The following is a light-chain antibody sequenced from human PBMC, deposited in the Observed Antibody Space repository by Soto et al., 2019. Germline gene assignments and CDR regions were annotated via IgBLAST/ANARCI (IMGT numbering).Light chain of an antibody. Sequence: EIVLTQSPGTLSLSPGERATLSCRASQSVSGNYLAWYQQKPGQTPRLLIYGSSDRATGIPGRFSGSGSGTDYTLTITRVEHDDFSVYYCQQYGSSPPYTFGHGTKLEIK. CDR3: QQYGSSPPYT. J-gene: IGKJ2*01. CDR1: QSVSGNY. V-gene: IGKV3-20*01. CDR2: GSS.